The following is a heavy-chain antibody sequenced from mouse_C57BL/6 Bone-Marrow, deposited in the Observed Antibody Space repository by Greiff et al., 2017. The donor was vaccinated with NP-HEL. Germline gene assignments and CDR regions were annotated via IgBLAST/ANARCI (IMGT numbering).Heavy chain of an antibody. CDR1: GYAFSSSW. J-gene: IGHJ3*01. CDR3: ARKKVNSPFAY. V-gene: IGHV1-82*01. CDR2: IYPGDGDT. Sequence: VQLQQSGPELVKPGASVKISCKASGYAFSSSWMNWVKQRPGKGLEWIGRIYPGDGDTNYNGKFKGKATLTADKSSSTAYMQLSSLTSEDSAVYFCARKKVNSPFAYWGQGTLVTVSA. D-gene: IGHD1-3*01.